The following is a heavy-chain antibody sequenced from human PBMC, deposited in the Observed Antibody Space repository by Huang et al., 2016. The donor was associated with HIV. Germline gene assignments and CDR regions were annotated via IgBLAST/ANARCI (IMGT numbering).Heavy chain of an antibody. Sequence: EVQLLESGGGLVQPGGSLRLSCAASGFTFNSYAMSWVREAPGKGLEWVSAISGSGGNTDYADSVKGRFTISRDNSKNMLFLQMSGLRAEDTAVYYCSRDDFWSGYSDYYGLDVWGQGTTVTVSS. D-gene: IGHD3-3*01. CDR3: SRDDFWSGYSDYYGLDV. V-gene: IGHV3-23*01. J-gene: IGHJ6*02. CDR1: GFTFNSYA. CDR2: ISGSGGNT.